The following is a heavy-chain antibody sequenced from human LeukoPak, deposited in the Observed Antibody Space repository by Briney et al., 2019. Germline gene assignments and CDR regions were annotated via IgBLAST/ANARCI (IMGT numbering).Heavy chain of an antibody. CDR1: GYTFTSYY. D-gene: IGHD6-13*01. V-gene: IGHV1-8*02. Sequence: ASVKVSCKASGYTFTSYYLHWVRQAPGQGLEWMGWMNPNSGNTGYAQKFQGRVTMTRNTSISTAYMELSSLRSEDTAVYYCARGRYSSSWYHWGQGTLVTVSS. J-gene: IGHJ5*02. CDR3: ARGRYSSSWYH. CDR2: MNPNSGNT.